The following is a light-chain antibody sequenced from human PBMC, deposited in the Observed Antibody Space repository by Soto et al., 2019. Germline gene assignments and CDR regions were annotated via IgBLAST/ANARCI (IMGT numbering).Light chain of an antibody. CDR2: DVS. CDR1: SSDVGGYNY. J-gene: IGLJ1*01. V-gene: IGLV2-11*01. CDR3: CSYADNYPDV. Sequence: QSALTQPRSVSGSPGQSVTISCTGTSSDVGGYNYVSWYQQHPGKAPKLMIYDVSERPSGVPDRFSGSKSANTASLTSSGLQAEDEADYYCCSYADNYPDVFGTGTKLTVL.